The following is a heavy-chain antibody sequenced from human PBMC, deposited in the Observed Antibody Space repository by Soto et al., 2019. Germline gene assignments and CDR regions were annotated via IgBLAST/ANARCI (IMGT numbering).Heavy chain of an antibody. Sequence: EVQLVESGGGLVQPGGSLRLSCAASGFTFSSYWMHWVRQAPGKGLVWVSRINSDGISTNYADSVEGRFTISRDNAKNMLYRQMSSLRAEDTAVYYCAHGYSSSWKGLFDYWGQGSLVTVSS. CDR3: AHGYSSSWKGLFDY. J-gene: IGHJ4*02. CDR2: INSDGIST. D-gene: IGHD6-13*01. V-gene: IGHV3-74*01. CDR1: GFTFSSYW.